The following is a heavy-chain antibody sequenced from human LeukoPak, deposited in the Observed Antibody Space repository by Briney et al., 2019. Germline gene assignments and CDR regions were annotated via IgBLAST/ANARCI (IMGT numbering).Heavy chain of an antibody. J-gene: IGHJ6*02. CDR2: IIPIFGTA. CDR3: AKFDSYYGMDV. V-gene: IGHV1-69*13. Sequence: ASVKVSCKASGGTFSSYAISWVRQAPGQGLEWMGGIIPIFGTANYAQKFQGRVTITADESTSTAYMELSSLRSEDTALYYCAKFDSYYGMDVWGQGTTVTVSS. CDR1: GGTFSSYA.